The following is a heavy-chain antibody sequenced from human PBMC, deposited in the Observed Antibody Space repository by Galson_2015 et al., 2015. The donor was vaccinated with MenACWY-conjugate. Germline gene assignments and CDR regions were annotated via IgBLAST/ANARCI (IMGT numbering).Heavy chain of an antibody. Sequence: SLRLSCAASGFTVSSNYMSWVRQSPEKGLEWVSIIYSRGNTYYADSVKGRFTISRDNSKNTVYLQMNTLGAEDTAVYYCARVSVAVASDAFDIWGQGTMVTVSS. D-gene: IGHD6-19*01. V-gene: IGHV3-53*01. CDR1: GFTVSSNY. CDR2: IYSRGNT. CDR3: ARVSVAVASDAFDI. J-gene: IGHJ3*02.